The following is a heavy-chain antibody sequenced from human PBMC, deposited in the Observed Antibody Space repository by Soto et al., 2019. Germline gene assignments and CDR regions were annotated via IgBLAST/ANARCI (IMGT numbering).Heavy chain of an antibody. J-gene: IGHJ4*02. D-gene: IGHD4-17*01. CDR2: ISSSSSTT. CDR1: GFAFSSYS. V-gene: IGHV3-48*02. CDR3: VRHDYGSNSPAT. Sequence: EVQLVESGGGLVQPGGSLRLSCAASGFAFSSYSMNWVRQAPRKGLEWVSYISSSSSTTYYADSVKGRFTISRDNAKNSLYLQMNSLRDEDTAVYYCVRHDYGSNSPATWGQGTLVTVSS.